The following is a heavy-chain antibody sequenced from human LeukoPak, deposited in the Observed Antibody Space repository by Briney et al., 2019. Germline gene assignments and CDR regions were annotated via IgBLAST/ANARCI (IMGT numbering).Heavy chain of an antibody. CDR1: GFTVTTNH. J-gene: IGHJ4*02. Sequence: GGSLRLSCAASGFTVTTNHMTWVRQAPGKGLEWVSMIYSGGNTNYADSVKGRFTTSRDNSKNTLYLQMNSLRAEDTAVYYCARVKRYSSSPDYWGQGTLVTVSS. CDR2: IYSGGNT. V-gene: IGHV3-66*01. CDR3: ARVKRYSSSPDY. D-gene: IGHD6-6*01.